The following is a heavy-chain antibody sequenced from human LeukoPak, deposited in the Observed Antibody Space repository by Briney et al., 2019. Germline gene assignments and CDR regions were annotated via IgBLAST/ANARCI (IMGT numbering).Heavy chain of an antibody. J-gene: IGHJ4*02. CDR2: ISSNGGST. V-gene: IGHV3-64*01. CDR1: GFTFSSYA. CDR3: ARARGYSGYVPYY. D-gene: IGHD5-12*01. Sequence: PGGSLRLSCAASGFTFSSYAMHWVRHAPGNGLEYVSAISSNGGSTYYANSVKGRFTISRDNSKNTLYLQMGSLRAEDMAVYYCARARGYSGYVPYYWGQGTLVTVSS.